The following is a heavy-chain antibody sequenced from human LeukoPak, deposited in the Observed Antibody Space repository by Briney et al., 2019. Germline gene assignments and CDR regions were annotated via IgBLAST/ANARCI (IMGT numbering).Heavy chain of an antibody. D-gene: IGHD3-16*01. J-gene: IGHJ3*02. Sequence: PGGSLRLSCAASGFTFDDYTMHWARRAPGKGLEWVSLISWDGGSTYYADSVKGRFTISRDNSKNSLYLQMNSLRTEDTALYYCAKDWGYDSDAFDIWGQGTMVTVSS. V-gene: IGHV3-43*01. CDR1: GFTFDDYT. CDR2: ISWDGGST. CDR3: AKDWGYDSDAFDI.